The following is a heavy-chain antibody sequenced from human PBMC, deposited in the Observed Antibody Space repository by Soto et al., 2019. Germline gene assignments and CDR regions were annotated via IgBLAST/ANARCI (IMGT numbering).Heavy chain of an antibody. D-gene: IGHD1-26*01. Sequence: GGSLSLSCAASGFTFSSAWMSWVRPVPGKGLEWVGFIRSKAYGGTTEYAASVKGRFTISRDDSKSIAYLQMNSLKTEDTAVYYCTSGSNPYDAFDIWGQGTMVTVSS. J-gene: IGHJ3*02. CDR2: IRSKAYGGTT. CDR3: TSGSNPYDAFDI. V-gene: IGHV3-49*04. CDR1: GFTFSSAW.